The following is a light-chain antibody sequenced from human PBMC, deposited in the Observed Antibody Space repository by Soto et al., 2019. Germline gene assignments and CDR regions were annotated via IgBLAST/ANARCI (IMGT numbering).Light chain of an antibody. CDR3: QSYDRHLNTLNYV. CDR1: SSNIGAGYD. CDR2: AYN. V-gene: IGLV1-40*01. J-gene: IGLJ1*01. Sequence: QSVLTQPPSVSGAPGQRVTISCTGSSSNIGAGYDVHWYQQLPGTAPKLLIYAYNNRPPGVPDRFSGSKSGSSASLAITGLQAEDEADYYCQSYDRHLNTLNYVFGTGTKLTVL.